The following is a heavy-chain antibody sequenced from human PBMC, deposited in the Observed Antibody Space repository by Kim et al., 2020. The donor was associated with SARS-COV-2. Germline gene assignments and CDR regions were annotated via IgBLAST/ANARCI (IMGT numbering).Heavy chain of an antibody. Sequence: SETLSLTCTVSGVSISSDNYYWSWIRQHPGKGLEWIGYIYYSGSTYYNPSLKSRISISKDTSKNHFSLKLSSVTAADTAVYYCARVRRGLGDYGVVFADWFDPWGQGTLVTVSS. J-gene: IGHJ5*02. D-gene: IGHD4-17*01. CDR1: GVSISSDNYY. V-gene: IGHV4-31*03. CDR2: IYYSGST. CDR3: ARVRRGLGDYGVVFADWFDP.